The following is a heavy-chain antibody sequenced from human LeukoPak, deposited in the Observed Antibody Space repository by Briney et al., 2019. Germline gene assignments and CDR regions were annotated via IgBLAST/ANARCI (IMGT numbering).Heavy chain of an antibody. J-gene: IGHJ4*02. CDR2: IYYSGST. V-gene: IGHV4-59*01. D-gene: IGHD4-17*01. CDR1: GGSISSYY. Sequence: SETLSLTCTVSGGSISSYYWSWIRQPPGRGLEWIGDIYYSGSTNYNPSLKSRVTISVDTSKNQFSLKLSSVTAADTAVYYCARATRTVTTSVYIDYWGQGTLVTVSS. CDR3: ARATRTVTTSVYIDY.